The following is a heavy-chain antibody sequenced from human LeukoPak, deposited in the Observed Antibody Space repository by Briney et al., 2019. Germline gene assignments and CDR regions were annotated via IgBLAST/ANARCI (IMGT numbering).Heavy chain of an antibody. CDR2: ISSTGSTI. J-gene: IGHJ4*02. CDR1: GFAFSRYY. V-gene: IGHV3-11*01. Sequence: GGSLRLSCAATGFAFSRYYMSWIRQAPGKGLEWDSYISSTGSTIYYADSVKGRFTISRDNAKNSLYLQMNSLRAEDTAVYYCARESANDYGDNHAGACLDYWGQGNLVTVSS. CDR3: ARESANDYGDNHAGACLDY. D-gene: IGHD4-17*01.